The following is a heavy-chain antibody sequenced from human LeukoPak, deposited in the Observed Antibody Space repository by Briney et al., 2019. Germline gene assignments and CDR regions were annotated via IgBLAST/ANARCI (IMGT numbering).Heavy chain of an antibody. D-gene: IGHD3-22*01. V-gene: IGHV3-23*01. CDR2: ISGGGGST. CDR1: GFTFSSYA. Sequence: PGGSLRLSCAASGFTFSSYAMSWVRQAPGKGLEWVSAISGGGGSTYYADSVKGRFTISRDNSKNTLYLQMNSLRAEDTAVYYCAKDQVIVVVATNDDAFDIWGQGTMVTVSS. J-gene: IGHJ3*02. CDR3: AKDQVIVVVATNDDAFDI.